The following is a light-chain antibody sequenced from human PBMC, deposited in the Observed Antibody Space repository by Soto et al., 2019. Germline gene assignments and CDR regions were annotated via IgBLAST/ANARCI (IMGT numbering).Light chain of an antibody. V-gene: IGKV3-11*01. Sequence: EIVLTQSPATRSLSRGEKTTLXXRDSQSVGRYVAWYQQKPGQAPRLLXYDASNRATGIPARFSGSGSGTDFTLSISSLEPEDFAVYYCQERSNWPPITFGQGTRLEIK. J-gene: IGKJ5*01. CDR1: QSVGRY. CDR2: DAS. CDR3: QERSNWPPIT.